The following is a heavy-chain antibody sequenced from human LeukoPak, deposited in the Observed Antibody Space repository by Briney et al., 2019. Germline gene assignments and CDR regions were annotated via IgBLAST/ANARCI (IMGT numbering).Heavy chain of an antibody. D-gene: IGHD6-13*01. V-gene: IGHV3-30-3*01. CDR3: ARDLDSSSWYILWFDP. J-gene: IGHJ5*02. CDR2: ISYDGSNK. Sequence: GGSLRLSCAASGFTLSSSNMHWVRQAPGKGLEWVAVISYDGSNKYYADSVKGRFTISRDNSKNTLFLQMNSLRAEDTAVYYCARDLDSSSWYILWFDPWGQGTLVTVSS. CDR1: GFTLSSSN.